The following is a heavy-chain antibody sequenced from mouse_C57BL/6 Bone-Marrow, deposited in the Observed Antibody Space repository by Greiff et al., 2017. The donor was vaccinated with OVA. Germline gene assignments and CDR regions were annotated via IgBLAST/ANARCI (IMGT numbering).Heavy chain of an antibody. CDR1: GFTFSSYG. V-gene: IGHV5-6*01. CDR3: TRQSYDGVDY. Sequence: EVHLVESGGDLVKPGGSLKLSCAASGFTFSSYGMSWVRQTPDKRLEWVATLSSGGSYTYYPDSVKGRFTISRDNAKNTLYLQMSSLKSDDTAMYYCTRQSYDGVDYWGQGTTLTVSS. D-gene: IGHD2-12*01. J-gene: IGHJ2*01. CDR2: LSSGGSYT.